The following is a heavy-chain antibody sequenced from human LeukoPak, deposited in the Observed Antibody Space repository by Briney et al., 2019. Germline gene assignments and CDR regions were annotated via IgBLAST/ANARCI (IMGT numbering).Heavy chain of an antibody. CDR2: IYYSGST. V-gene: IGHV4-31*03. CDR1: GGSIISGGYY. J-gene: IGHJ5*02. D-gene: IGHD4-11*01. Sequence: TLSLTCTVSGGSIISGGYYWSWIRQHPGKGLEWIGYIYYSGSTYYNPSLKSRVTISVDTSKNQFSLKLSSVTAADTAVYYCARHDYGNYIWFDPWGQGTLVTVSS. CDR3: ARHDYGNYIWFDP.